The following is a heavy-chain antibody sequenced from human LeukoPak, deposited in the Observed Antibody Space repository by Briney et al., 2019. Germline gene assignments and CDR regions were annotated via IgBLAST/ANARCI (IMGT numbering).Heavy chain of an antibody. D-gene: IGHD6-13*01. J-gene: IGHJ4*02. CDR3: ARFDGYSRSWSFDY. Sequence: PGGSLRLSCEVSGFTFSDAWMSWVRQAPGRGLEWVANIKQDGSEEYYVDSAKGRFTISRDNAKNSLYLQMNSLRAEDTAVYYCARFDGYSRSWSFDYWGQGTLVTVSA. CDR2: IKQDGSEE. V-gene: IGHV3-7*01. CDR1: GFTFSDAW.